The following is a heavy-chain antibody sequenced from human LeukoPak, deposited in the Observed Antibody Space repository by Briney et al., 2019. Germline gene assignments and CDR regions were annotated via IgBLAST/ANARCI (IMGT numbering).Heavy chain of an antibody. Sequence: GGSLRLSCAASGFTFSSYAMHWVRQAPGKGLEWVAVISYDGSNNYYADSVKGRFTMSRDNSKNTLYLQMNSLRAEDTAVYYCASHDFWSGYYWYAFDIWGQGTMVTVSS. V-gene: IGHV3-30*04. CDR1: GFTFSSYA. D-gene: IGHD3-3*01. J-gene: IGHJ3*02. CDR3: ASHDFWSGYYWYAFDI. CDR2: ISYDGSNN.